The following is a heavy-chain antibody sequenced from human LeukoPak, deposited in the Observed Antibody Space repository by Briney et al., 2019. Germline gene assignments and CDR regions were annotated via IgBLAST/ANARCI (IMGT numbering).Heavy chain of an antibody. V-gene: IGHV3-7*03. CDR1: GFALSSNW. J-gene: IGHJ6*02. CDR2: VNRDGSET. CDR3: ARNNGMDV. Sequence: GGSLRLSCAASGFALSSNWMSWVSQVPGRGAEWVANVNRDGSETYYLDSVKGRFTISKDNAKNSLYLQMNSLRAEDTALYHCARNNGMDVWGQGTTVIVSS.